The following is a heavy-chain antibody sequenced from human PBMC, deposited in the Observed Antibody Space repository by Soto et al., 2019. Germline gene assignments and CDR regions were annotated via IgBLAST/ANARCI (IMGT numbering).Heavy chain of an antibody. D-gene: IGHD2-15*01. CDR3: AREGCSGGSCYSDWFDP. CDR2: ISAYNGNT. CDR1: GYTFTSYG. V-gene: IGHV1-18*04. J-gene: IGHJ5*02. Sequence: ASVKVSCKASGYTFTSYGISWVRQAPGQGLEWMGWISAYNGNTNYAQKLQGRVTMTTDTSTSTAYMELRSLRSDDTAVYYCAREGCSGGSCYSDWFDPWGQGTLVTVPS.